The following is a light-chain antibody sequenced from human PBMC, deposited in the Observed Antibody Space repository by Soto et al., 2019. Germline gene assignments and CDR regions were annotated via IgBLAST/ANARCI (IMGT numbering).Light chain of an antibody. CDR2: AAS. V-gene: IGKV1-39*01. CDR1: QSINSY. J-gene: IGKJ4*01. Sequence: DIQMTQSPSSLSASVGDRVTITCRASQSINSYLNWYQHKPGKAPKLLIYAASSLQSGVPSRFSGSGSGTAFTLTISSLQLEDLAIYYCQQSYSIPLTFGGGTKVEIK. CDR3: QQSYSIPLT.